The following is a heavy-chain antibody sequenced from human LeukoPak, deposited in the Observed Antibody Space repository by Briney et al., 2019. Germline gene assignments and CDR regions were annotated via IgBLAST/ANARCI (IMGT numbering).Heavy chain of an antibody. J-gene: IGHJ6*02. V-gene: IGHV1-8*01. CDR2: MNPNSGNT. CDR1: GYTFTSYD. CDR3: ARGVGSSWFYFGYYYGMDV. D-gene: IGHD6-13*01. Sequence: ASVKVSCKASGYTFTSYDINWVRQATGQGLEWMGWMNPNSGNTGYAQKFQGRVTMTRNTSISTAYMELSSLRSEDTAVYYCARGVGSSWFYFGYYYGMDVWGQGTTVTVSS.